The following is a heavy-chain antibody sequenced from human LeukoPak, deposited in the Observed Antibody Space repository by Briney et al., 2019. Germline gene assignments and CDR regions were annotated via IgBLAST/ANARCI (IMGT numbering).Heavy chain of an antibody. CDR2: VYSNGNT. CDR3: AGGTFDGPLYGTYWYFHV. D-gene: IGHD1-14*01. CDR1: GGSIKNNY. V-gene: IGHV4-59*01. Sequence: SETLSLTCTVPGGSIKNNYWSWIWQPPGKALEWIGYVYSNGNTNYNPSLKSRVTMSIETSKNQFSLKVPSVTAADTAVYYCAGGTFDGPLYGTYWYFHVWGRGTLVTVSS. J-gene: IGHJ2*01.